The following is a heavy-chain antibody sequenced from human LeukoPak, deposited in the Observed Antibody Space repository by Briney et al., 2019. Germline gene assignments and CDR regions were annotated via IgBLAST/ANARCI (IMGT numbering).Heavy chain of an antibody. V-gene: IGHV4-30-4*08. Sequence: SETLSLTCTVSGGSISSGDYYWSWIRQPPGKGLEWIGYIYYSGSTYYNPSLKSRVTISVDTSKNQFSLKLRSVTAADTAVYYCASNSGSYSYFQHWGQGTLGTVSS. CDR2: IYYSGST. D-gene: IGHD1-26*01. CDR3: ASNSGSYSYFQH. J-gene: IGHJ1*01. CDR1: GGSISSGDYY.